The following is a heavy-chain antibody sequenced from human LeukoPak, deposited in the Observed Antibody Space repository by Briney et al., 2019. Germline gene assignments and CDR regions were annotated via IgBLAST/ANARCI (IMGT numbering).Heavy chain of an antibody. V-gene: IGHV3-21*01. CDR3: ARDRSLAAAGIDY. Sequence: PGGSLRLSCAASGFTFSSYTMNWVRQAPGKGLEWVSSITDSSTYISYADSVKGRFTISRDNAKNSLYLQMNSLRAEDTAVYYCARDRSLAAAGIDYWGQGTLVTVSS. J-gene: IGHJ4*02. CDR2: ITDSSTYI. D-gene: IGHD6-13*01. CDR1: GFTFSSYT.